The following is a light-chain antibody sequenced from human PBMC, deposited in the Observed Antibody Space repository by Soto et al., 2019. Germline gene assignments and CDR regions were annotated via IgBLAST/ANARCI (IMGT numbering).Light chain of an antibody. CDR1: SSNIGSNY. Sequence: QSVLTQPPSASGTPGQRVTISCSGSSSNIGSNYVYWYQHLPGTAPKLLIYRNNQRPSGVPDRFSCAKSGTSASLAIIWLRSEDEADYYCAAWDDSLSGRVFGGGTKLTVL. J-gene: IGLJ2*01. V-gene: IGLV1-47*01. CDR2: RNN. CDR3: AAWDDSLSGRV.